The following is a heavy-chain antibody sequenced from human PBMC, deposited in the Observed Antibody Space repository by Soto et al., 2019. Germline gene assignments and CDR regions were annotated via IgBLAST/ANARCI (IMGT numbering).Heavy chain of an antibody. CDR1: GGSLSGYH. CDR3: ALNSGYARVYYMDV. J-gene: IGHJ6*03. CDR2: INHSGST. D-gene: IGHD5-12*01. V-gene: IGHV4-34*10. Sequence: SETLSLTCAVFGGSLSGYHWTWIRQSPGKGLEWLGEINHSGSTNFSPSLRSRISMSVDTSRNQFSLKLSSVTAAGTAVYYCALNSGYARVYYMDVWGKGTTVTVSS.